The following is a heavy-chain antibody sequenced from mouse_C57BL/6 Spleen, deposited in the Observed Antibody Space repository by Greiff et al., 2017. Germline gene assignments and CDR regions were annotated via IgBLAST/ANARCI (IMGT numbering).Heavy chain of an antibody. J-gene: IGHJ3*01. V-gene: IGHV1-22*01. CDR2: INPNNGGT. CDR3: ARNYDYPWFAY. D-gene: IGHD2-4*01. Sequence: VKPGASVKMSCKASGYTFTDYNMHWVKQSHGKSLEWIGYINPNNGGTSYNQKFKGKATLTVNKSSSTAYMELRSLTSEDSAVYYCARNYDYPWFAYWGQGTLVTVSA. CDR1: GYTFTDYN.